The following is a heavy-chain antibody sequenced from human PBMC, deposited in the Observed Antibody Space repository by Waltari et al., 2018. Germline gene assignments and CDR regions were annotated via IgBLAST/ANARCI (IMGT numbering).Heavy chain of an antibody. D-gene: IGHD3-3*01. CDR1: NFYISDGYY. Sequence: QVQLQESGPGLVKPSETLSLTCAVSNFYISDGYYWGWIRQSPGKGLEWIGSIYHSGTTHYNPSVESRVTISVDRSRNQFSLKVTSVSAADTAVYFCARDQRFLESLYPYYYALDAWGRGITVTVSS. J-gene: IGHJ6*02. CDR3: ARDQRFLESLYPYYYALDA. CDR2: IYHSGTT. V-gene: IGHV4-38-2*02.